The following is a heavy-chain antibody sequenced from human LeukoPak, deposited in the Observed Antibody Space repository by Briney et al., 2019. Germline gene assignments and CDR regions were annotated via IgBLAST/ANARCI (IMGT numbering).Heavy chain of an antibody. CDR2: ISTYNGNT. V-gene: IGHV1-18*01. J-gene: IGHJ4*02. Sequence: AAVKVSCKASAYTFTNNAISWVRQAPGQGLEWMGWISTYNGNTNYAQKFQGRVTMTTDTSTSTVYMELRSLRSDDTAVYYCARDRARHGGYESESFDYWGPGTLVTVSS. D-gene: IGHD5-12*01. CDR3: ARDRARHGGYESESFDY. CDR1: AYTFTNNA.